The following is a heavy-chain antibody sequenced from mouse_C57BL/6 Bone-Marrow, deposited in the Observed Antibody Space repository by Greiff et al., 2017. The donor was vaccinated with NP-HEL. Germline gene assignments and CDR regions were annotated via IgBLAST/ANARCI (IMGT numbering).Heavy chain of an antibody. J-gene: IGHJ4*01. CDR2: IDPETGGT. Sequence: QVQLKESGAELVRPGASVTLSCKASGYTFTDYEMHWVKQTPVHGLEWIGAIDPETGGTAYNQKFKGKAILTADKSSSTAYMELRSLTSEDSAVYYWTRGYGSSYYAMDYWGQGTSVTVSS. D-gene: IGHD1-1*01. CDR3: TRGYGSSYYAMDY. V-gene: IGHV1-15*01. CDR1: GYTFTDYE.